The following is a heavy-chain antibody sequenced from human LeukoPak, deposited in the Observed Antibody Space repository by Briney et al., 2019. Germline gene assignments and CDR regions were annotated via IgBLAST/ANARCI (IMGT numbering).Heavy chain of an antibody. J-gene: IGHJ4*02. Sequence: GGSLRLSCAASGFTFSSYAMSWVRQAPGKGLEWVSVISGSGGSTYYADSVKGRFTISRDNSKHTLYLQMNSLRAEDTAVYYCAKDRARGEFDYWGQGTLVTVSS. V-gene: IGHV3-23*01. D-gene: IGHD3-16*01. CDR3: AKDRARGEFDY. CDR2: ISGSGGST. CDR1: GFTFSSYA.